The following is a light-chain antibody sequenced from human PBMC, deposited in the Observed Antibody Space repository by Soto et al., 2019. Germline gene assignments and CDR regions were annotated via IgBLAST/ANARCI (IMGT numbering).Light chain of an antibody. CDR1: SSNIGAGYD. CDR2: GNS. Sequence: QSVLTHPPSVPGAPGQRVTISCTGSSSNIGAGYDVHWYQQLPGTAPKLLIYGNSNRPSGVPDRFSGSKSGTSASLAITGLQAEDEADYYCQSYDSSLSGYYVFGTGTKVTVL. J-gene: IGLJ1*01. CDR3: QSYDSSLSGYYV. V-gene: IGLV1-40*01.